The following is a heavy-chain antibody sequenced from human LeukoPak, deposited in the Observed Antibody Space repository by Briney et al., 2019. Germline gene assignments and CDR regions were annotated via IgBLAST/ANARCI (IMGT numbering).Heavy chain of an antibody. CDR1: GFAFSDHY. CDR3: ATLYSYFYLDY. CDR2: IYHSGST. V-gene: IGHV4-34*01. D-gene: IGHD5-18*01. Sequence: GSLRLSCAASGFAFSDHYMDWVRQPPGKGLEWIGEIYHSGSTNYNPSLKGRVTISVDKSKNQFSLKLSSVTAADTAVYYCATLYSYFYLDYWGQGTLVTVSS. J-gene: IGHJ4*02.